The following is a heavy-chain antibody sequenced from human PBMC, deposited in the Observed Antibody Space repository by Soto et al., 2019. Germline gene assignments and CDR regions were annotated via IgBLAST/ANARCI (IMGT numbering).Heavy chain of an antibody. Sequence: EVQLLESGGGLVQPGGSLRLSCAASGFTFSRYAMNWVRQAPGKGLEWVSAISSSGGSTYYADSVKGRFTISRDNSKNTQYLQMNTLTAEDTAVYYCAKASAWYPYFDYWGQGTLVTVSA. CDR2: ISSSGGST. CDR3: AKASAWYPYFDY. J-gene: IGHJ4*02. V-gene: IGHV3-23*01. D-gene: IGHD6-13*01. CDR1: GFTFSRYA.